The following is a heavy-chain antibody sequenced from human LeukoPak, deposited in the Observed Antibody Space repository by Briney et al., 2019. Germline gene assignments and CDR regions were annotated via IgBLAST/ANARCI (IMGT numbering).Heavy chain of an antibody. V-gene: IGHV3-23*01. CDR1: GFTFSSYA. J-gene: IGHJ4*02. CDR2: ISGSGGST. Sequence: PGGSLRLSCAASGFTFSSYAMSWVRQAPGKGLEWVSAISGSGGSTYYADSVKGRFTISRDNSKNTLYLQMNSLRAEDTAVYYCAKDRTIVVVISLFDYWGQGTLVTVSS. CDR3: AKDRTIVVVISLFDY. D-gene: IGHD3-22*01.